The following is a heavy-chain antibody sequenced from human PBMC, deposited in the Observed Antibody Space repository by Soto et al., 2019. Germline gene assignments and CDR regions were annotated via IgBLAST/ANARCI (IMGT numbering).Heavy chain of an antibody. CDR1: GVTFSSYA. V-gene: IGHV3-23*01. CDR3: AKDRDGAAAGPTKFYGMDV. J-gene: IGHJ6*02. Sequence: GSLRLSCADSGVTFSSYAMSWIRQAPGKGLEWVSVISGSGDSTYYADSVRGRFTISRDNSKNTLYLQMNSLRAEDTAVYYCAKDRDGAAAGPTKFYGMDVWGQGTTVTVSS. D-gene: IGHD6-13*01. CDR2: ISGSGDST.